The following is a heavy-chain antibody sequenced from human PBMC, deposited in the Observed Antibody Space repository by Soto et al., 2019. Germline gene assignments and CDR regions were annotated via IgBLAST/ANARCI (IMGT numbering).Heavy chain of an antibody. Sequence: GGSLRLSCAASGFTFSSYAMSWVRQAPGKGLEWVSAISGSGGSTYYADSVKGRFTISRDNSKNTLYLQMNSLRAEDTAVYYCAKVPRFGELPQADYWGQGTLVTVSS. CDR3: AKVPRFGELPQADY. J-gene: IGHJ4*02. CDR1: GFTFSSYA. V-gene: IGHV3-23*01. CDR2: ISGSGGST. D-gene: IGHD3-10*01.